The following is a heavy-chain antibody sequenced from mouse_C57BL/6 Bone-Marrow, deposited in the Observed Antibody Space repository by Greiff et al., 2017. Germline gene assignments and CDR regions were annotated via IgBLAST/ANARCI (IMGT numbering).Heavy chain of an antibody. CDR2: ITYDGSN. V-gene: IGHV3-6*01. CDR3: ARNGYYFDY. CDR1: GYSITSGYY. Sequence: EVQLQQSGPGLVKPSQSLSLTCSVTGYSITSGYYWSWIRQFPGNKLEWMGYITYDGSNNYNPSLNNRTSITRDTSKNQFFLKLNSVTTEDTATYYCARNGYYFDYWGQGTTLTVSS. J-gene: IGHJ2*01. D-gene: IGHD2-2*01.